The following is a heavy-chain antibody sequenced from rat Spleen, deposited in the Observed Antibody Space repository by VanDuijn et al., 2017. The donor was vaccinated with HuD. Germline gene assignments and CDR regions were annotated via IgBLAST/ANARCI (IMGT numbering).Heavy chain of an antibody. J-gene: IGHJ4*01. D-gene: IGHD3-4*01. CDR3: ARTNNPYFYVMDA. CDR2: INSAGST. V-gene: IGHV3-3*01. CDR1: GYSITSTYR. Sequence: EVQLQESGPGLVKPSQSLSLTCSVTGYSITSTYRWNWIRKFPGNKLEWMGYINSAGSTNYNPSLKSRNSITRDTSKNQFFLQVNSVTTEDTATYYCARTNNPYFYVMDAWGQGASVTVSS.